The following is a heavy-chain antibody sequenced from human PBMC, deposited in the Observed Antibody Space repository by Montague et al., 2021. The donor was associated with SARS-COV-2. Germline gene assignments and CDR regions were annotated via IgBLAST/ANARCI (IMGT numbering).Heavy chain of an antibody. CDR3: AKDSRGGYCSSTSCYDPWYYFDY. CDR2: ISYDGSNK. D-gene: IGHD2-2*01. CDR1: GFTFSSYG. J-gene: IGHJ4*02. Sequence: SLRLSCAASGFTFSSYGMHWVRQAPVKGLELVAVISYDGSNKYYADSVKGRFTISRDNSKNTLYLQMNSLRAEDTAVYYCAKDSRGGYCSSTSCYDPWYYFDYWGQGTLVTVSS. V-gene: IGHV3-30*18.